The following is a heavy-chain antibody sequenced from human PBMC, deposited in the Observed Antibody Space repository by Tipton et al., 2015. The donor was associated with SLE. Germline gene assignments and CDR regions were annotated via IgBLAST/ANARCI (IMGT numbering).Heavy chain of an antibody. V-gene: IGHV4-59*01. Sequence: TLSLTCTVSGGSISSYYWSWIRQPPGKGLEWIGYIYYSGSTSYNPSLKSRVTMSVDTSKNQLSLKLSSVTDADTAVYYCARDGGWYVDLWGRGTLVTVSS. D-gene: IGHD3-10*01. CDR2: IYYSGST. CDR1: GGSISSYY. J-gene: IGHJ2*01. CDR3: ARDGGWYVDL.